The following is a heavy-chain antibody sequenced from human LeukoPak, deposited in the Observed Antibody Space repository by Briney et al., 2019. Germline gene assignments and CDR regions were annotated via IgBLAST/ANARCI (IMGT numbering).Heavy chain of an antibody. Sequence: GGSLRLSCAASGFTFNTYEMHWVRQAPGKGLEWVSYIGTDSSTMYYADSVKGRFTISQDIARNSMYLQMNSLRAEDTAFYYCAREGSSLGSSGSGSQYNFDSWGRGILVTVSS. CDR1: GFTFNTYE. D-gene: IGHD3-10*01. J-gene: IGHJ4*02. CDR3: AREGSSLGSSGSGSQYNFDS. CDR2: IGTDSSTM. V-gene: IGHV3-48*03.